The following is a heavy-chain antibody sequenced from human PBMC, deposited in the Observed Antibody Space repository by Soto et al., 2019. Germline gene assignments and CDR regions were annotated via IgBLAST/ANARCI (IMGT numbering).Heavy chain of an antibody. CDR3: ARATATVLRSVERSSIIPNFFDY. CDR2: VNHSGST. D-gene: IGHD3-3*01. J-gene: IGHJ4*02. CDR1: GGSFSVYY. Sequence: PSATLSLTCSVYGGSFSVYYLSWLRQTPGKGLEWIGEVNHSGSTNSNPSLKSRVSISLDTSKNHFSLKLTSVTAADTAVYYCARATATVLRSVERSSIIPNFFDYWGQGTLVTVSS. V-gene: IGHV4-34*01.